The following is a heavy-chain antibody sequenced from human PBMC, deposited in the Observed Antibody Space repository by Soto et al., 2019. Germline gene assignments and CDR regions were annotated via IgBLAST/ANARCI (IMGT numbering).Heavy chain of an antibody. Sequence: ASVKVSCKASGYTFTGFSLHWVRQAPGQRLEWMGWINAVSGNTKYSQKFQGRVTITRDTSASTAYMELSSLRSEDTAVYYCARSIVVVTALDYWGQGTLVTVSS. CDR1: GYTFTGFS. D-gene: IGHD2-21*02. CDR2: INAVSGNT. CDR3: ARSIVVVTALDY. J-gene: IGHJ4*02. V-gene: IGHV1-3*01.